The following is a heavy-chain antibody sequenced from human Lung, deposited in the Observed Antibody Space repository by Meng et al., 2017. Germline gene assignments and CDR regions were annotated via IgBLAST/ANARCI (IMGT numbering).Heavy chain of an antibody. CDR3: ARGQKGYFDL. CDR1: GGSISRSNYY. CDR2: IYNSGST. Sequence: QVHLQESGPGVVNPSQTLSPPCTVSGGSISRSNYYWSWIRQPPGKGLEWSGHIYNSGSTYYNPSLKSRITISVDTSKNQFSLKLSSVTAADTAVYYCARGQKGYFDLWGRGTLVTVSS. V-gene: IGHV4-30-4*01. J-gene: IGHJ2*01.